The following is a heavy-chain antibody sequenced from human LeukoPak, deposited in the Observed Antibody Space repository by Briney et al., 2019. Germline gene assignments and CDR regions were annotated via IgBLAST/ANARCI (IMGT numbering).Heavy chain of an antibody. D-gene: IGHD3-16*02. Sequence: SETLSLTCTVSGGSTSSSSYYWGWIRQPPGKGLEWIGSIYYSGSTYYNPSLKSRVTISVDTSKNQFSLKLSSVTAADTAVYYCARRRAGSEVWGSFRYDWFDPWGQGTLVTVSS. CDR1: GGSTSSSSYY. J-gene: IGHJ5*02. CDR2: IYYSGST. CDR3: ARRRAGSEVWGSFRYDWFDP. V-gene: IGHV4-39*01.